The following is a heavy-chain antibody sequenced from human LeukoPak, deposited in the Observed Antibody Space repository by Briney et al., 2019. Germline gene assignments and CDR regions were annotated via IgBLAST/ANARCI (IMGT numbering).Heavy chain of an antibody. CDR3: AREGRLYYGMDV. V-gene: IGHV4-59*01. CDR2: IYYSRST. J-gene: IGHJ6*02. CDR1: GGSISSYY. Sequence: PSETLSLTCTVSGGSISSYYWSWIRQPPGKGLEWIGYIYYSRSTNYNPSLKSRVTISVDTSKNQFSLKLSSVTAADTAVYYCAREGRLYYGMDVWGQGTTVTVSS. D-gene: IGHD1-1*01.